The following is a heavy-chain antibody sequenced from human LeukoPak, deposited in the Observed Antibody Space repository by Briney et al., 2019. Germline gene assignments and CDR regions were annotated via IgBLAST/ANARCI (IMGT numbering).Heavy chain of an antibody. J-gene: IGHJ4*02. Sequence: GGSLRLSCAGSAFSLSAYNMNWVGQAPGKGLEWVSSISYTGTYIYYADSVKGRFTISRDNAQNSLYLQMNSLRAEDTAIYYCVRDRGTYRPIDYWGQGTLVTVSS. CDR3: VRDRGTYRPIDY. CDR2: ISYTGTYI. D-gene: IGHD1-26*01. V-gene: IGHV3-21*04. CDR1: AFSLSAYN.